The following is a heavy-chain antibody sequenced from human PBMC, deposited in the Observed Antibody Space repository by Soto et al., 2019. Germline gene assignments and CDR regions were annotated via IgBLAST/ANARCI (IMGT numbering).Heavy chain of an antibody. D-gene: IGHD3-22*01. CDR3: ASGAYYYDSSGYYYY. Sequence: EVQLVESGGGLVKPGGSPRLSCAASGFTFSSYSMNWVRQAPGKGLEWVSSISSSSSYIYYADSVKGRFTISRDNAKNSLCLQMNSLRAEDTAVYYCASGAYYYDSSGYYYYWGQGTLVTVSS. J-gene: IGHJ4*02. CDR2: ISSSSSYI. V-gene: IGHV3-21*01. CDR1: GFTFSSYS.